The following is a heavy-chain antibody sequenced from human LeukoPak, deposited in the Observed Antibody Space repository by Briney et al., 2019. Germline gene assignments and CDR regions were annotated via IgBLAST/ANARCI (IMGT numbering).Heavy chain of an antibody. CDR1: GFTFSSYW. CDR3: ARSWSRFDY. V-gene: IGHV3-7*03. J-gene: IGHJ4*02. Sequence: GGALRLSCGASGFTFSSYWMSWVRQAPGEGVEWVANIKQDGSEKYYVDSVKGPFTISRDNAKNSLYLQMNSLRAEDTAVYYCARSWSRFDYWGQGTLVTVSS. D-gene: IGHD2-15*01. CDR2: IKQDGSEK.